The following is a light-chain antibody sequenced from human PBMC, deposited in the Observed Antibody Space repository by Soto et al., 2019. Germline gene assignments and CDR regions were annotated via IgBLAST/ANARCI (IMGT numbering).Light chain of an antibody. J-gene: IGLJ1*01. CDR3: STYTSSNSLV. Sequence: QSVLTQPAPGSGSRGQSSTISCSGPSSNVGDSKYVSCYQQHPGTAPKRMIYEVSYRPSGVCNRFSSSKPATTAPLTPPGLPAEDEADSYRSTYTSSNSLVFGTGTQVTVL. V-gene: IGLV2-14*01. CDR1: SSNVGDSKY. CDR2: EVS.